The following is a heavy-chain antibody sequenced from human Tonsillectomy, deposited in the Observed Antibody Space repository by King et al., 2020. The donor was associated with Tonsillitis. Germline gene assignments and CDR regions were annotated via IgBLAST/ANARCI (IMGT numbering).Heavy chain of an antibody. V-gene: IGHV3-30*04. J-gene: IGHJ4*02. Sequence: VQLVESGGRVVQPGRSLRLSCAASGFTFSSYAMHWVRQAPGKGLEWVAVISYDGSNKYYTDSVKGRFTISRDNSKNTLYLQMNSLRTEDTAVYYCARESLASEYSSSWYGPFDCWGQGTLVTVSS. CDR1: GFTFSSYA. CDR3: ARESLASEYSSSWYGPFDC. CDR2: ISYDGSNK. D-gene: IGHD6-13*01.